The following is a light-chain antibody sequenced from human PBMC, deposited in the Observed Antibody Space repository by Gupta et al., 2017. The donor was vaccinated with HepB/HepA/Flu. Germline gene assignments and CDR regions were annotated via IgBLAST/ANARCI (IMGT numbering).Light chain of an antibody. J-gene: IGKJ1*01. CDR1: QSISSY. Sequence: DIQMTQSPSSLSASVGDRVTITCRASQSISSYLNWYQQKPGKAPKLLIYAASRGQSGVPSRFSGSGYGKDFTLTSSRRQHEDFANYYGQQSYSTTTFGQGTKVEIK. CDR2: AAS. CDR3: QQSYSTTT. V-gene: IGKV1-39*01.